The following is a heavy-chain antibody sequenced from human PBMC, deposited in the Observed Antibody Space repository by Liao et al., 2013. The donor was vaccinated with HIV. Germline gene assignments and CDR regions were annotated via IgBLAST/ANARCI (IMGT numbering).Heavy chain of an antibody. CDR1: GGSISSGSYY. CDR2: ISASGRT. D-gene: IGHD1-26*01. Sequence: QVQLQESGPGLVKPSQTLSLTCTVSGGSISSGSYYWTWIRQPAGKGLEWIGRISASGRTNYNPSLKSRLTMSIDTSKNQFSLNMNSVTAADTAVYYCARGGGGLDFWGQGTLVSVSS. J-gene: IGHJ4*02. V-gene: IGHV4-61*02. CDR3: ARGGGGLDF.